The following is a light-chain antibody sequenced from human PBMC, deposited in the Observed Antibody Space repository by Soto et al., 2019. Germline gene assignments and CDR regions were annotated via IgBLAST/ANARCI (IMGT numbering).Light chain of an antibody. V-gene: IGKV1-5*01. CDR3: QQYNSYWT. CDR1: QSISSS. J-gene: IGKJ1*01. CDR2: DAS. Sequence: DTQMTHSPSTLSASVGCRFAITCRASQSISSSLAWYKQKPGKAPKLLIYDASSLESGVPSRFSGSASGTEFTLTISSMKPDDFATYYCQQYNSYWTFGHGTKVDIK.